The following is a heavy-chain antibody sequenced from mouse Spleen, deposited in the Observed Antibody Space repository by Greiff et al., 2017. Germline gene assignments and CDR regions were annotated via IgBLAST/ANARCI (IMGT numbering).Heavy chain of an antibody. Sequence: EVKVVESGGGLVKPGGSLKLSCAASGFTFSSYAMSWVRQSPEKRLEWVAEISSGGSYTYYPDTVTGRFTISRDNAKNTLYLEMSSLRSEDTAMYYCARGGNHEGFDYWGQGTTLTVSS. J-gene: IGHJ2*01. CDR2: ISSGGSYT. CDR1: GFTFSSYA. D-gene: IGHD2-1*01. V-gene: IGHV5-9-4*01. CDR3: ARGGNHEGFDY.